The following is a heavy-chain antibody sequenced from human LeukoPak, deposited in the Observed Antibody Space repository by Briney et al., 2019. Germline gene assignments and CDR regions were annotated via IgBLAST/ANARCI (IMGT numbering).Heavy chain of an antibody. D-gene: IGHD6-19*01. CDR1: GFTFSSYS. J-gene: IGHJ4*02. CDR3: ASDQWPLPYDY. CDR2: IKQDGSEK. V-gene: IGHV3-7*04. Sequence: GGSLRLSCAASGFTFSSYSMNWVRQAPGKGLEWVANIKQDGSEKYYVDSVKGRFTISRDNAKNSLYLQMNSLRAEDTAVYYCASDQWPLPYDYWGQGTPVTVSS.